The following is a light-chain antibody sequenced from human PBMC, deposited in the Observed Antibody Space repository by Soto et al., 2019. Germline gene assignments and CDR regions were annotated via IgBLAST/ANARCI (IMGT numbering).Light chain of an antibody. V-gene: IGKV1-5*03. CDR1: QTISSW. CDR3: QQVNSYPQT. Sequence: DIQMTQSPYTLSGSVGDRVTITCRASQTISSWLAWYQQKPGKAPKLLIYKASTLKSGVPSRFSGSGSGTEFTLTISSLQPEDFATYYCQQVNSYPQTFGQGTRLEIK. J-gene: IGKJ5*01. CDR2: KAS.